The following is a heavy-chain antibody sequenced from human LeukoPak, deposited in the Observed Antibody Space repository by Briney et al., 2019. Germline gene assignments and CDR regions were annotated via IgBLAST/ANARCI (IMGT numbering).Heavy chain of an antibody. V-gene: IGHV3-30*01. CDR2: ISYDGSNK. J-gene: IGHJ4*02. D-gene: IGHD3-3*01. Sequence: GRSLRLSCAVSGFTFSSYAMHWVRQAPGKGLGWVAVISYDGSNKYYADSVKGRFTISRDNSKNTLYLQMNSLRAEDTAVYYCAREPFWSGSIDYWGQGTLVTVSS. CDR3: AREPFWSGSIDY. CDR1: GFTFSSYA.